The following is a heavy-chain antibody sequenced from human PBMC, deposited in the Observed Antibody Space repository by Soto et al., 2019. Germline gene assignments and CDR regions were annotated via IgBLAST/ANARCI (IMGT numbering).Heavy chain of an antibody. CDR1: GFTFSSYS. Sequence: EVQLVESGGGLVKPGGSLRLSCAASGFTFSSYSMNWVRQAPGKGLEWVSSISSSSSYIYYADSVKGRFTISRGNAKNSLYLQMNSLRAEDTAVYYCARDPDSSSWPDYWGQGTLVTVSS. J-gene: IGHJ4*02. CDR2: ISSSSSYI. D-gene: IGHD6-13*01. V-gene: IGHV3-21*01. CDR3: ARDPDSSSWPDY.